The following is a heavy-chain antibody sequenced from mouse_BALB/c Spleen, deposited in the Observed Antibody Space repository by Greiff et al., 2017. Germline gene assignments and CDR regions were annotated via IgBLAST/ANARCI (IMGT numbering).Heavy chain of an antibody. J-gene: IGHJ1*01. CDR1: GYTFTSYT. D-gene: IGHD1-2*01. V-gene: IGHV1-4*02. Sequence: VQLQQSAAELARPGASVKMSCKASGYTFTSYTMHWVKQRPGQGLEWIGYINPSSGYTEYNQKFKDKTTLTADKSSSTAYMQLSRLTSEDTAVYYGASKRAHYYGYGYFDVWGEGTTVTVSS. CDR3: ASKRAHYYGYGYFDV. CDR2: INPSSGYT.